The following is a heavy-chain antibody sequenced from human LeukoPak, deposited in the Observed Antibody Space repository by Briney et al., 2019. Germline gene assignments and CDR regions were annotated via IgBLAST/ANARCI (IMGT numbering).Heavy chain of an antibody. CDR1: GFTFSSYG. CDR2: IPYDGSHK. D-gene: IGHD2-2*01. J-gene: IGHJ4*02. V-gene: IGHV3-30*18. CDR3: AKTSHCDS. Sequence: GGSLRLSCAASGFTFSSYGMHWVRQAPGKGLEWVAVIPYDGSHKYSADSVKGRFTISRDNSKNTLYLQMNSLRADDTAVYYCAKTSHCDSWGQGTLVTVSS.